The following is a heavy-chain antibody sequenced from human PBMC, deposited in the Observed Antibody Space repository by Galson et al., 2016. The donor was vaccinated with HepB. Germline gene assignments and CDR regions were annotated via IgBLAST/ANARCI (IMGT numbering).Heavy chain of an antibody. J-gene: IGHJ6*02. CDR3: AREYYYGLDV. CDR1: GVSIGCHW. V-gene: IGHV3-74*01. Sequence: SLRLSCAASGVSIGCHWMYWVRQVPGKGLVWVSRINSDGSHTSYADSVKGRFIISRDNAKNTLYLQMNSLRDEDTAVYHCAREYYYGLDVWGQGTTVTVSS. CDR2: INSDGSHT.